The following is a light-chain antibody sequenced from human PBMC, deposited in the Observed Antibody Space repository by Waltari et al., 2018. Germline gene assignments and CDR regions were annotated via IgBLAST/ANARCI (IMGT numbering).Light chain of an antibody. CDR2: KIS. J-gene: IGKJ1*01. CDR3: MQGTHWPPT. CDR1: QSLLYSDGNTY. V-gene: IGKV2-30*01. Sequence: DVVMTQSPLSLSVTLGQPASISCRSSQSLLYSDGNTYLNWFQQRPGQSPRRLIHKISNRASGVPDRFSGSGSGTDFTLKISRVEAEDVGVYYCMQGTHWPPTFGQGTKVEIK.